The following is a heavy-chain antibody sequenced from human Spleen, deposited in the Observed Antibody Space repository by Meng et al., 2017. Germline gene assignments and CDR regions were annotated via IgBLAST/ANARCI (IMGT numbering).Heavy chain of an antibody. D-gene: IGHD1-26*01. CDR1: GFTVSHNY. Sequence: GESLKISCAASGFTVSHNYMSWVRQAPGKGLEWVSVIYSGGNTYYADSVKGRFTISRDNSKNTVFLQINSLRAEDTAVYYCARGIVGATYYYYYGMDVWGQGTTVTVSS. CDR2: IYSGGNT. V-gene: IGHV3-66*02. J-gene: IGHJ6*02. CDR3: ARGIVGATYYYYYGMDV.